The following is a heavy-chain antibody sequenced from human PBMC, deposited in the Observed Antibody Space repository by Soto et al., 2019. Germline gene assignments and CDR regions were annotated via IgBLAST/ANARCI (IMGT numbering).Heavy chain of an antibody. CDR1: GGSFSGYY. CDR3: ARDKITGLFDY. CDR2: INHSGST. Sequence: QVQLQQWGAGLLKPSETLSLTCAVYGGSFSGYYWTWLRQPTGTGLEWIGAINHSGSTNYNPSLNSRVTISVDTSKSQFSLKLTSVTAADTAVYYCARDKITGLFDYWGPGTLVTVSS. D-gene: IGHD2-8*02. V-gene: IGHV4-34*01. J-gene: IGHJ4*02.